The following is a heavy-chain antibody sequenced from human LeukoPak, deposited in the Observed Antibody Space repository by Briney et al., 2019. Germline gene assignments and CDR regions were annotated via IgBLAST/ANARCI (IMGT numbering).Heavy chain of an antibody. D-gene: IGHD1-26*01. Sequence: PGGSLRLSCVVSGLRFRNYGMHWVCQAPGKGLEWVAVIYYDGSNQYYADSVKGRFTVSRDNAKNTLYLQIDSLRAEDTAVYYCATDRNSGKYYDYWGQGTLVTVSS. CDR1: GLRFRNYG. J-gene: IGHJ4*02. CDR2: IYYDGSNQ. V-gene: IGHV3-33*01. CDR3: ATDRNSGKYYDY.